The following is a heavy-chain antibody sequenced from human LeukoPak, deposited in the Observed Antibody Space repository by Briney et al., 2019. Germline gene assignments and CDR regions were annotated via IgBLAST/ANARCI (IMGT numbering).Heavy chain of an antibody. CDR1: GFTFSSYG. CDR2: IWYDGSNK. D-gene: IGHD3-22*01. V-gene: IGHV3-33*01. J-gene: IGHJ4*02. Sequence: GRSLRLSCAASGFTFSSYGVHWVRQAPGKGLEWVAVIWYDGSNKYYADSVKGRFTISRDNSKNTLYLQMNSLRAEDTAVYYCARELYYYDSSGYFYYWGQGTLVTVSS. CDR3: ARELYYYDSSGYFYY.